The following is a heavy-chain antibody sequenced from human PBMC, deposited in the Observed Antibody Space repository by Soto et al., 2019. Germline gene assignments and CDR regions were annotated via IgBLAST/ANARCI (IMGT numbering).Heavy chain of an antibody. CDR1: GYTFTSYG. D-gene: IGHD4-17*01. CDR3: ARDVSVGPYYYGDYPNDY. J-gene: IGHJ4*02. Sequence: SVKVSFKASGYTFTSYGISWVRQAPGQGLEWMGWISAYNGNTNYAQKLQGRVTMTTDTSTSTAYMELRSLRSDDTAVYYCARDVSVGPYYYGDYPNDYWGQGTLVTVSS. V-gene: IGHV1-18*04. CDR2: ISAYNGNT.